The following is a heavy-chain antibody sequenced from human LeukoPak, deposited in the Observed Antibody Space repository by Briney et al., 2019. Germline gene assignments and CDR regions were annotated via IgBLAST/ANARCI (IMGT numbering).Heavy chain of an antibody. D-gene: IGHD6-19*01. Sequence: SETLSLACAVYGGSFSGYYWSWIRQPPGKGLEWIGEINHSGSTNYNPSHKSRVTISVDTSKNQFSLKLSSVTAADTAVYYCARVIGSGWPYYFDYWGQGTLVTVSS. CDR2: INHSGST. CDR1: GGSFSGYY. CDR3: ARVIGSGWPYYFDY. V-gene: IGHV4-34*01. J-gene: IGHJ4*02.